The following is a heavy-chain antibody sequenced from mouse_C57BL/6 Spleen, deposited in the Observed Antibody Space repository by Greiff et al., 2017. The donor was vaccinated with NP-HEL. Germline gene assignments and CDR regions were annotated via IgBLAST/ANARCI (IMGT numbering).Heavy chain of an antibody. CDR1: GYSFTGYY. Sequence: VQLQQSGPELVKPGASVKISCKASGYSFTGYYMNWVKQSPEKSLEWIGEINPSTGGTTYNQKFKAKATFTVDKSSSTAYMQLKSLTSEDSAVYYCARDYYGSRFAYWGQGTLVTVSA. V-gene: IGHV1-42*01. J-gene: IGHJ3*01. D-gene: IGHD1-1*01. CDR3: ARDYYGSRFAY. CDR2: INPSTGGT.